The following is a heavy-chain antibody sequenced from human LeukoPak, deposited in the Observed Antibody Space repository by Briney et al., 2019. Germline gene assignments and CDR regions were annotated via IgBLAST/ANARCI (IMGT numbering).Heavy chain of an antibody. CDR3: ARDPGRSGFGALVYYMDV. J-gene: IGHJ6*03. D-gene: IGHD3-10*01. Sequence: SETLSLTCTVSGGSISSGSYYWSWIRQPAGKGLEWIGRVYTSGSANYSPSLASRVTISVDPSKNQFSLRLSSVTAADTAVYYCARDPGRSGFGALVYYMDVWGKGTTVTVSS. CDR1: GGSISSGSYY. V-gene: IGHV4-61*02. CDR2: VYTSGSA.